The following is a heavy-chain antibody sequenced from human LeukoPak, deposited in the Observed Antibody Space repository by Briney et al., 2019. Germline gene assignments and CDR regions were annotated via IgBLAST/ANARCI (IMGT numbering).Heavy chain of an antibody. CDR1: GGSISSSSYY. D-gene: IGHD3-9*01. V-gene: IGHV4-39*07. CDR3: ARVGIERHYDILTGYYFFDP. J-gene: IGHJ5*02. CDR2: IYYSGST. Sequence: SETLSLTCTVSGGSISSSSYYWGWIRQPPGKGLEWIGSIYYSGSTYYNPSLKSRVTISVDTSKNQFSLKLSSVTAADTAVYYCARVGIERHYDILTGYYFFDPWGQGTLVTVSS.